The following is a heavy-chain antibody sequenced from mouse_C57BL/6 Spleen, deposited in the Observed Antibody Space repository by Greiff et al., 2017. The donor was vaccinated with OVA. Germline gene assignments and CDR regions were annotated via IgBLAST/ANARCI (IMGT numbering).Heavy chain of an antibody. J-gene: IGHJ2*01. CDR2: ISSGGSYT. CDR1: GFTFSSYG. Sequence: EVQGVESGGDLVKPGGSLKLSCAASGFTFSSYGMSWVRQTPDKRLEWVATISSGGSYTYYPDSVKGRFTISRDTAKNTLYLQMSSLKSEDTAMYYCARQGPGLRQNYFDYWGQGTTLTVSS. D-gene: IGHD2-2*01. V-gene: IGHV5-6*01. CDR3: ARQGPGLRQNYFDY.